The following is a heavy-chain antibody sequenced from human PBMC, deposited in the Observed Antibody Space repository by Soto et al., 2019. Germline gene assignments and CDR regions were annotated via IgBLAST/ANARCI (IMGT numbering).Heavy chain of an antibody. Sequence: ASVKVSCKASGYTFTSYDINWVRQATGQGLEWMGWMNPNSGNTGYAQKFQGRVTMTRNTSISTAYMELSSLRSEDTAVYYCARSAYYDFWSGYYYYYYYMDVWGKGTTVTVSS. CDR2: MNPNSGNT. CDR3: ARSAYYDFWSGYYYYYYYMDV. CDR1: GYTFTSYD. D-gene: IGHD3-3*01. V-gene: IGHV1-8*01. J-gene: IGHJ6*03.